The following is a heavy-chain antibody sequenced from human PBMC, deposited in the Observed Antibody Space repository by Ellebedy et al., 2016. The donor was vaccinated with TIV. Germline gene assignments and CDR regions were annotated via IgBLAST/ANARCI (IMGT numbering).Heavy chain of an antibody. Sequence: GGSLRLSCAASGFTFSSYGMHWVRQAPGKGLEWVAGMLYDGNDEYYADSVKGRFTISRDISKKTLYLQMNSLRTEDTAVYYCAKDLGRWLKYFDSWGQGTLVTVSS. V-gene: IGHV3-30*18. J-gene: IGHJ4*02. D-gene: IGHD5-24*01. CDR2: MLYDGNDE. CDR1: GFTFSSYG. CDR3: AKDLGRWLKYFDS.